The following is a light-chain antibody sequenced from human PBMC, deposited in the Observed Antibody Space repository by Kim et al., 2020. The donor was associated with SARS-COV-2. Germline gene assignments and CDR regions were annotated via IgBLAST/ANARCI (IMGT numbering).Light chain of an antibody. J-gene: IGKJ1*01. Sequence: STGERATLACGASQSVSSSYLAWYQQKPAQAPRLLIYGASSRATGIPDRFSGSWSGTDFTLTISRLEPEDFAVYYCQQYGSSSWTFGQGTKVEIK. CDR2: GAS. CDR1: QSVSSSY. V-gene: IGKV3-20*01. CDR3: QQYGSSSWT.